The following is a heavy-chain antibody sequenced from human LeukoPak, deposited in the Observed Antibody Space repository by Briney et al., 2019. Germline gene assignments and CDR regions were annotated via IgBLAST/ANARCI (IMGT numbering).Heavy chain of an antibody. D-gene: IGHD5-12*01. CDR2: INPNSGGT. CDR3: ARGAGYSGYDWRYIFDY. V-gene: IGHV1-2*02. J-gene: IGHJ4*02. Sequence: ASVKVSCKASGYTFTGYYTHWVRQAPGQGLEWMGWINPNSGGTNYAQKFQGRVTMTRDTSISTAYMELSRLRSDDTAVYYCARGAGYSGYDWRYIFDYWGQGTLVTVSS. CDR1: GYTFTGYY.